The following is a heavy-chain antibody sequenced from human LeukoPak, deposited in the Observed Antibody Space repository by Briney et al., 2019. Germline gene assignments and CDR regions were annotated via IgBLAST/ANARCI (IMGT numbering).Heavy chain of an antibody. V-gene: IGHV4-59*01. D-gene: IGHD3-10*01. CDR1: GGSISSYY. CDR3: ARKGEHYYDSGKLWPAWFDL. Sequence: SETLSLTCTVSGGSISSYYWSWIRQPPGKGLEWIGYIYYSGSTWYNPSLRSRVTISVDMSNNMFSLKLTSVTTADTAIYYCARKGEHYYDSGKLWPAWFDLWGQGTLVTVSS. J-gene: IGHJ5*02. CDR2: IYYSGST.